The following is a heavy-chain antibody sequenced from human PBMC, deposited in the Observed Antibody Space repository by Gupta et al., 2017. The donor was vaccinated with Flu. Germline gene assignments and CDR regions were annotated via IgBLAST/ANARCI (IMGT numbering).Heavy chain of an antibody. D-gene: IGHD3-10*01. CDR3: ARERKGVTMVRGGPPYYYYGMDV. Sequence: QVQLVESGGGLVKPGGSLRLSCAASGFTFSDYYMSWIRQAPGKGLEWVSYISSSSSYTNYADSVKGRFTISRDNAKNSLYLQMNSRRAEDTAVYYCARERKGVTMVRGGPPYYYYGMDVWGQGTTVTVSS. CDR2: ISSSSSYT. CDR1: GFTFSDYY. V-gene: IGHV3-11*05. J-gene: IGHJ6*02.